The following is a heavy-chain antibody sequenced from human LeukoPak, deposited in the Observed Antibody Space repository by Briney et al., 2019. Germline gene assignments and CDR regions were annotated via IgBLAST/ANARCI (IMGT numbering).Heavy chain of an antibody. D-gene: IGHD5-24*01. CDR2: MSYSGST. Sequence: SETLSLTCTVSGGSITSSSYSWGWIRQPPGKGLEWIASMSYSGSTYYNPSLKSRVTISVNTSRNQFSLKLSSVTAADTAVYYCARVRWLQLGHFDYWGQGTLVNVAS. V-gene: IGHV4-39*07. CDR1: GGSITSSSYS. CDR3: ARVRWLQLGHFDY. J-gene: IGHJ4*02.